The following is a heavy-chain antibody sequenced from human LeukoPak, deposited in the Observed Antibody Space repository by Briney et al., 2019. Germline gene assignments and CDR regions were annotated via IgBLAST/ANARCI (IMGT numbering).Heavy chain of an antibody. CDR1: GFTFSSYG. D-gene: IGHD2/OR15-2a*01. CDR2: ISYDGSKK. J-gene: IGHJ4*02. CDR3: LRDVIR. V-gene: IGHV3-30*03. Sequence: GRSLRLSCAASGFTFSSYGMHWVRQAPGKGLEWVAIISYDGSKKYYADSVKGRFTISRDNSKNTVYLQMNSLRPEDTAVFYCLRDVIRRGQGTLVTVSS.